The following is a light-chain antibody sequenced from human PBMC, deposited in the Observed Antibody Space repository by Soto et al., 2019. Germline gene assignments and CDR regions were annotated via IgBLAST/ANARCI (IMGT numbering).Light chain of an antibody. CDR1: QTISSW. J-gene: IGKJ1*01. CDR2: KAS. CDR3: QHYNSYSEA. Sequence: DIQMTESPSSLSGSVVERFAITCRASQTISSWLAWYQQKPGKAPKLLIYKASTLKSGVPSRFSGSGSGTEFTLTISSLQPHDFATYYCQHYNSYSEAFGQGTKVDIK. V-gene: IGKV1-5*03.